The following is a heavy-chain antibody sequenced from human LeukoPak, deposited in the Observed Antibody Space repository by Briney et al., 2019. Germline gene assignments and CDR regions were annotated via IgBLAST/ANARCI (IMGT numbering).Heavy chain of an antibody. Sequence: ASVKVSCKASGFTFTSHDYNWVRQATGQGLEWMGWMNPNSGNTGYAQRFRGRVTMTRDTSTSTVYMELSSLRSEDTAVYYCARDRGDLLDYWGQGTLVTVSS. CDR2: MNPNSGNT. CDR3: ARDRGDLLDY. D-gene: IGHD3-16*01. V-gene: IGHV1-8*01. J-gene: IGHJ4*02. CDR1: GFTFTSHD.